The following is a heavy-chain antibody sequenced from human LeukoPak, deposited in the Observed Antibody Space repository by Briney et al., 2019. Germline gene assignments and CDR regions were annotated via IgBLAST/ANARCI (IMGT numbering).Heavy chain of an antibody. CDR2: IYYSGST. CDR3: ARSYYYGSGSYSGFGY. Sequence: SETLSLTCAVFGGSISSYFWSWIRQPPGKGLEWIGYIYYSGSTNYNYNPSLKSRVTLSVDTSKSHFSLKLSSVTAADTAVYYCARSYYYGSGSYSGFGYWGQGTLVIVSS. CDR1: GGSISSYF. D-gene: IGHD3-10*01. V-gene: IGHV4-59*01. J-gene: IGHJ4*02.